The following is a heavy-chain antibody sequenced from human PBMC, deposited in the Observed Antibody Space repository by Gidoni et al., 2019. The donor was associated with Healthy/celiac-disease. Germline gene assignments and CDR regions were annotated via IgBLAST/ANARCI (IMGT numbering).Heavy chain of an antibody. D-gene: IGHD1-26*01. Sequence: QLQLQESGPGLVKPSETLSLTCTVPGCSISSTSYYWGWIRQPPGKGLEWIGSIYYSGSTYYNPSLKSRVTISVDTSKNQFSLKLSSVTAADTAVYYWARRGAGQYSGTSYWYFDLWGRGTLVTVSS. CDR2: IYYSGST. CDR1: GCSISSTSYY. J-gene: IGHJ2*01. CDR3: ARRGAGQYSGTSYWYFDL. V-gene: IGHV4-39*01.